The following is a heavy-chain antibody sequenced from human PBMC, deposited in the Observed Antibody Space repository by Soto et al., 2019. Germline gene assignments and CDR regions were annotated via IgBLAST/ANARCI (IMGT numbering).Heavy chain of an antibody. J-gene: IGHJ5*02. Sequence: QLQLQESGPGLVKPSETLSLTCTVSGGSISSSSYYWGWIRQPPGKGLEWIGSIYYSGSTYYNPSLKRRVTISVDTSKNQFSLKLSSVTAADTAVYYCARTLGRVAGGNWFDPWGQGTLVTVSS. CDR3: ARTLGRVAGGNWFDP. D-gene: IGHD6-19*01. CDR1: GGSISSSSYY. V-gene: IGHV4-39*01. CDR2: IYYSGST.